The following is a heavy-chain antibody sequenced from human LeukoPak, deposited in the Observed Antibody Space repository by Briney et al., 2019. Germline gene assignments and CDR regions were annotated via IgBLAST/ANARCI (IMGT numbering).Heavy chain of an antibody. CDR3: QYSGSHTGDY. D-gene: IGHD1-26*01. CDR2: IWYGGSNK. V-gene: IGHV3-33*08. J-gene: IGHJ4*02. CDR1: GFTFSSYG. Sequence: GGSLRLSCAASGFTFSSYGMHWVRQAPGKGLEWVAVIWYGGSNKYYADSVKGRFTISRDNSKNTLYLQMNSLRAEDTAVYYCQYSGSHTGDYWGQGTLVTVSS.